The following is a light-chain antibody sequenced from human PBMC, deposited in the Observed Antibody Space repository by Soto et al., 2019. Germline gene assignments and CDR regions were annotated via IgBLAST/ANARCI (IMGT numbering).Light chain of an antibody. CDR3: QQCGSSPWT. CDR2: AAS. Sequence: EIVLTQSPGTLSLSPGERATLSCRASQSVSSYYLAWYQQKPGQAPRLLIYAASSRATGIPDRFSGGGSGTDFTLTISRLKPEDFAVYYCQQCGSSPWTFGQGTKVDIK. CDR1: QSVSSYY. V-gene: IGKV3-20*01. J-gene: IGKJ1*01.